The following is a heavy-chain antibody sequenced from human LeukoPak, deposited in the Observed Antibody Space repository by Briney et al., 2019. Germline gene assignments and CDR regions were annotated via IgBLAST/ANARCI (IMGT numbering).Heavy chain of an antibody. V-gene: IGHV1-18*01. J-gene: IGHJ6*02. CDR2: ISAYNGNT. D-gene: IGHD4-17*01. CDR3: ARGPPTVTYYYYGMDV. Sequence: ASVKVSCKASGYTLTSYGISWVRQAPAKGLEWMGWISAYNGNTNYAQKLQGRVTMTTDTSTRTAYMELRSLRSDDTAVYYCARGPPTVTYYYYGMDVWGQGTTVTVSS. CDR1: GYTLTSYG.